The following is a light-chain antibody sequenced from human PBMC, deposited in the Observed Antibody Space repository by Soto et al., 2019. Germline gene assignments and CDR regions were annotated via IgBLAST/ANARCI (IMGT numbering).Light chain of an antibody. Sequence: DIQMTQSPSSLSASLRDRVTITFRASQSISSYLNWYQQKPGKAPKLLIYAASSLQSGVPSRFSGSGSGTDFTLTISSLQPEDFATYYCQQSYSTPPITFGQGTRLEIK. V-gene: IGKV1-39*01. J-gene: IGKJ5*01. CDR1: QSISSY. CDR3: QQSYSTPPIT. CDR2: AAS.